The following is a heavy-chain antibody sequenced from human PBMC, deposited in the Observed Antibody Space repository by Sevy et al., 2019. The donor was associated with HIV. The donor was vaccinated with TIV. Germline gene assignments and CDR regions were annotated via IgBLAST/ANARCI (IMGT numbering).Heavy chain of an antibody. CDR2: TYYSGST. J-gene: IGHJ5*02. V-gene: IGHV4-39*01. D-gene: IGHD4-17*01. CDR3: ARHGRHDYGDYAGRFDP. Sequence: WDTLSLTCTVSGGSISSSSYYWGWIRQPPEKGLEWIGSTYYSGSTYYNPSLKSRVTISVDTSKNQFSLRLISVTASDTAVYYCARHGRHDYGDYAGRFDPWGQGTLVTVSS. CDR1: GGSISSSSYY.